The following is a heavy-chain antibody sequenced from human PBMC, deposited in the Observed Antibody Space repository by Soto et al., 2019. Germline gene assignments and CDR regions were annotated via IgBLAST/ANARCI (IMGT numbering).Heavy chain of an antibody. J-gene: IGHJ5*02. CDR1: GGSISSGGYY. CDR2: NYYSGNT. Sequence: QVQLQESGPGLVKPSQTLSLTCTVSGGSISSGGYYWNWIRQQPGKGLEWIGYNYYSGNTYSIQSLKSRVSLSVDTSKTQVSLEQNSVTADDADVYYCARRVFPGGQGSLVTVSS. V-gene: IGHV4-31*03. D-gene: IGHD2-8*01. CDR3: ARRVFP.